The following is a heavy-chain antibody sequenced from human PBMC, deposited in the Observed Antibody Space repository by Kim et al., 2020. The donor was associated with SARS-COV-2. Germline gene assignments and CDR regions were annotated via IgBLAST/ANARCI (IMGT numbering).Heavy chain of an antibody. D-gene: IGHD1-1*01. Sequence: GGSLRLSCAASGFTFSSYAMSWVRQAPGKGLEWVSAISGSGGSTYYADSVKGRFTISRDNSKNTLYLQMNSLRAEDTAVYYCAKVLLQPGDRRGDYWGQGTLVTVSS. J-gene: IGHJ4*02. CDR2: ISGSGGST. CDR1: GFTFSSYA. CDR3: AKVLLQPGDRRGDY. V-gene: IGHV3-23*01.